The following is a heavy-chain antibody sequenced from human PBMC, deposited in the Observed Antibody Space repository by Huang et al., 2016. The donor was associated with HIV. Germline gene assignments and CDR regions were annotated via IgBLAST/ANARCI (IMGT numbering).Heavy chain of an antibody. Sequence: EVQLVESGGGLVKPGGSLRLSCAASGFTFIPYGISWVRQTPGKGMEWVSFSSSGSSYKYYADSVKGRFSISRDNAKNSVYLQMNSLRAEDTAVYYCARETGGLVSGGDCYSCRGWFDPWGQGTLVTVSS. CDR2: SSSGSSYK. CDR3: ARETGGLVSGGDCYSCRGWFDP. D-gene: IGHD2-21*02. CDR1: GFTFIPYG. V-gene: IGHV3-21*01. J-gene: IGHJ5*02.